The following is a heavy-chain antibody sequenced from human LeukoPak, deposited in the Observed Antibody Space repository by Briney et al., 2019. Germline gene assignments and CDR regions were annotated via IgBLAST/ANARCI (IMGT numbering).Heavy chain of an antibody. J-gene: IGHJ6*02. Sequence: GGSLRLSCAASGFTFSSYGMHWVRQAPGEGLEWVAFIRYDGSNKYYADSVKGRFTISRDNSKNTLYLQMNSLRAEDTAVYYCAKDESGGGWFGELLPYYYYYGMDVWGQGTTVTVSS. V-gene: IGHV3-30*02. CDR2: IRYDGSNK. CDR1: GFTFSSYG. D-gene: IGHD3-10*01. CDR3: AKDESGGGWFGELLPYYYYYGMDV.